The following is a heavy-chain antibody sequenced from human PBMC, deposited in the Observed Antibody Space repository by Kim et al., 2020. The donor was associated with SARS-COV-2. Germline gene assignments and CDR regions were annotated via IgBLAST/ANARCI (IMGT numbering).Heavy chain of an antibody. V-gene: IGHV5-10-1*01. CDR1: GYSFTSYW. CDR2: IDPSDSYT. Sequence: GESLKISCKGSGYSFTSYWISWVRQMPGKGLEWMGRIDPSDSYTNYSPSFQGHVTISADKSISTAYLQWSSLKASDTAMYYCARSFCGGDCFTLYWYFDLWGRGTLVTVSS. J-gene: IGHJ2*01. D-gene: IGHD2-21*02. CDR3: ARSFCGGDCFTLYWYFDL.